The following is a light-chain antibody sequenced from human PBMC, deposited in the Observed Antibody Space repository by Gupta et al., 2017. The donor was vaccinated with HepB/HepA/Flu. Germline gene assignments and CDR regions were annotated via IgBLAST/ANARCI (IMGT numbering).Light chain of an antibody. J-gene: IGLJ1*01. V-gene: IGLV3-19*01. Sequence: SSELTQDPAVSVALGQTDRITCQGDSLRFYFANWYQQRPGQVPVLVVYGKNKRPSGIPDRFSGSSSGDTASLTITGAQAEDEADYFCKSRDNSGNYYVFAPGTKVTVL. CDR3: KSRDNSGNYYV. CDR2: GKN. CDR1: SLRFYF.